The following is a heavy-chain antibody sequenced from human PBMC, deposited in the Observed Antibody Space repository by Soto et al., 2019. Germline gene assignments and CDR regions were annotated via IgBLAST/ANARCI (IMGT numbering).Heavy chain of an antibody. CDR1: GGSISSSSYY. J-gene: IGHJ2*01. CDR2: IYYSGST. CDR3: ARRGIAVAGYWYFDL. V-gene: IGHV4-39*01. Sequence: AXGTLSLTFTVSGGSISSSSYYWGWIRQPPGKGLEWIGSIYYSGSTYYNPSLKSRVTISVDTSKNQFSLKLSSVTAADTAAYYCARRGIAVAGYWYFDLWGRGTLVTVSS. D-gene: IGHD6-19*01.